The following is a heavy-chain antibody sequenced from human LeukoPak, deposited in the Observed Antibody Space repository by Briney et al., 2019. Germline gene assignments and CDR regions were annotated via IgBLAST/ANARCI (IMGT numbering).Heavy chain of an antibody. J-gene: IGHJ4*02. CDR2: IYYSGST. V-gene: IGHV4-61*01. CDR1: GYSISSGYY. D-gene: IGHD3-10*01. CDR3: ARAGYYGSGFDY. Sequence: PSETLSLTCTVSGYSISSGYYWSWIRQPPGKGLEWIGYIYYSGSTNYNPSLKSRVTISVDTSKNQFSLKLSSVTAADTAVYYCARAGYYGSGFDYWGQGTLVTVSS.